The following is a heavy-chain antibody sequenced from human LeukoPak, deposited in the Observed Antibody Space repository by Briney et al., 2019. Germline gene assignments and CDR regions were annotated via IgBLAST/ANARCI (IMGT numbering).Heavy chain of an antibody. CDR2: ISYSGST. D-gene: IGHD3-22*01. CDR3: ARLWESGSGSISDY. J-gene: IGHJ4*02. Sequence: SETLSLTCTVSGGSISSGGYYWSWIRQHPGKGLEWLGYISYSGSTYYNPSLKSRVTISVDTSKNQFSLKLSSVTAADSAVYYCARLWESGSGSISDYWGQGTLVTVSS. CDR1: GGSISSGGYY. V-gene: IGHV4-31*03.